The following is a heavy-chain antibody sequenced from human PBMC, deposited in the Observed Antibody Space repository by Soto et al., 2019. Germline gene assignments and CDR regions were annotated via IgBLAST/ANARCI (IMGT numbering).Heavy chain of an antibody. D-gene: IGHD3-22*01. CDR2: IKSKTDGGTT. Sequence: GGSLRLSCAASGFTFSNAWMNWVRQAPGKGLEWVGRIKSKTDGGTTDYAAPVKGRFTISRDDSKNTLYLQMNSLKTEDTAVYYCTTVYYYDSSGYYINWFDPWGQGTLVTVSS. CDR1: GFTFSNAW. J-gene: IGHJ5*02. CDR3: TTVYYYDSSGYYINWFDP. V-gene: IGHV3-15*07.